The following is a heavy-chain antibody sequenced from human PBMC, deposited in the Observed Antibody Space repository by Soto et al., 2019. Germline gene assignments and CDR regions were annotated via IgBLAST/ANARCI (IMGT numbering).Heavy chain of an antibody. V-gene: IGHV3-7*05. CDR1: GFTFSSYW. CDR2: IKQDGSEK. CDR3: ARILYCTNDVCPDY. D-gene: IGHD2-8*01. J-gene: IGHJ4*02. Sequence: PGGSLRLSCVASGFTFSSYWMTWVRQAPGKGLEWVANIKQDGSEKHYVDSVKGRFTISRDNAKNSLYLQMNSLRAEDTAVYYCARILYCTNDVCPDYWGQGTLVTVSS.